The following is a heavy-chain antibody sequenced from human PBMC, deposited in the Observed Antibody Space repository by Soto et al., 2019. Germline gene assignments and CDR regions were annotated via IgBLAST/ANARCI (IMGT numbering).Heavy chain of an antibody. CDR3: VKGEYYYDSSGYYPFDY. CDR1: GYAFTGYY. J-gene: IGHJ4*02. Sequence: ASVKVSCKASGYAFTGYYMHWVRQAPGQGLEWMGWINPNSGGTNYAQKFQGWVTMTRDTSISTAYMELSSLRADDTAVYYCVKGEYYYDSSGYYPFDYWGQGTLVTVSS. V-gene: IGHV1-2*04. CDR2: INPNSGGT. D-gene: IGHD3-22*01.